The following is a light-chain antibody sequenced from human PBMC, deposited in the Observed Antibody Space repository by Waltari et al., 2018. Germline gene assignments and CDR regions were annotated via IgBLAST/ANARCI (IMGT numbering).Light chain of an antibody. Sequence: QSVLTQPPSASGTPGQRVTISCSGSSSNIGSNYVYWYQQLQGTAPKLLIYRNNQRPLGVPDRFSCSNSGTSASLAIIGLRSEDEANYYCAAWDDSLSGVVFGGGTKLTVL. V-gene: IGLV1-47*01. CDR3: AAWDDSLSGVV. CDR2: RNN. CDR1: SSNIGSNY. J-gene: IGLJ2*01.